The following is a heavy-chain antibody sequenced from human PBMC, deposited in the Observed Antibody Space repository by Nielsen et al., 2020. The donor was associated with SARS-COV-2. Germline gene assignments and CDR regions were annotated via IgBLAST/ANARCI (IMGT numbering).Heavy chain of an antibody. J-gene: IGHJ4*02. V-gene: IGHV4-34*01. Sequence: SETLSLTCAVYGGSFSGYYWSWIRQPPGKGLEWIGEINHSGSTNYNPSLKSRVTISVDTSKNQFSLKLSSVTAADTAVYYCARGKDRHYDYVWGSYRYTWGFDYWGQGTLVTVSS. CDR3: ARGKDRHYDYVWGSYRYTWGFDY. CDR2: INHSGST. D-gene: IGHD3-16*02. CDR1: GGSFSGYY.